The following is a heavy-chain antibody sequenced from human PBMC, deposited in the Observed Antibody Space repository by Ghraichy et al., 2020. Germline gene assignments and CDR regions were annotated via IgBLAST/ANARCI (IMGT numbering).Heavy chain of an antibody. D-gene: IGHD1-26*01. CDR3: VRDRAFKWFDY. Sequence: GGSLRLSCAASGFNFTAAWMNWVRQAPGTGLEWVAGIKADGSETFYVDSMTGRFTISRDNAKNSLYLQINSLRAEDSAFYCCVRDRAFKWFDYWGQGTLVTVSS. CDR2: IKADGSET. V-gene: IGHV3-7*03. CDR1: GFNFTAAW. J-gene: IGHJ4*02.